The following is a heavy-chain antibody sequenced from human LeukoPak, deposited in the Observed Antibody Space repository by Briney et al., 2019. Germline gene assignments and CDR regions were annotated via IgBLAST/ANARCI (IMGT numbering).Heavy chain of an antibody. CDR2: IIPILGIA. D-gene: IGHD4-11*01. J-gene: IGHJ3*02. CDR1: GGTFSSYA. Sequence: SVKVSCKASGGTFSSYAISWVRQAPGQGLEWMGRIIPILGIANYAQKFQGRVTITADKSTSTAYMELSSLRSEDTAVYYCARLVGYSYAFDIWGQGTMVTVSS. CDR3: ARLVGYSYAFDI. V-gene: IGHV1-69*04.